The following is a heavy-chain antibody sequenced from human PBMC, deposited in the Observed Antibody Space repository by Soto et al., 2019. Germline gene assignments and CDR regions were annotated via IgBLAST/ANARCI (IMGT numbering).Heavy chain of an antibody. J-gene: IGHJ4*02. V-gene: IGHV3-7*01. CDR2: IKQDGSEK. Sequence: PGGSLRLSCAASGFTFSSYWMSWVRQAPGKGLEWVANIKQDGSEKYYVDSVKGRFTISRDNAKNSLYLQMNSLRAEDTAVYYCARDLKYYDFWSGYFGAYFDYWGQGTLVTVS. CDR1: GFTFSSYW. CDR3: ARDLKYYDFWSGYFGAYFDY. D-gene: IGHD3-3*01.